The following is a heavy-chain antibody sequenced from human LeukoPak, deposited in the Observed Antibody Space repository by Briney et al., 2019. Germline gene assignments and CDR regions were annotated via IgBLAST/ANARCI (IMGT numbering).Heavy chain of an antibody. D-gene: IGHD3-22*01. CDR2: IYYSGST. CDR1: GGSISSYY. V-gene: IGHV4-59*01. Sequence: SETLSLTCSVSGGSISSYYWTWIRQPPGKGLEWIGYIYYSGSTNYNPSLKNRVTISVDTSKNQFSLKLSSVTAADTAVYYCARSYDSRGYYYYGMDVWGQGTTVTVSS. CDR3: ARSYDSRGYYYYGMDV. J-gene: IGHJ6*02.